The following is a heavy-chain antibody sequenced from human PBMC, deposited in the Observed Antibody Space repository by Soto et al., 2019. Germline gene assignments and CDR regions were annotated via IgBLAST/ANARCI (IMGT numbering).Heavy chain of an antibody. CDR3: ARDPGSIFGVAEDV. D-gene: IGHD3-3*01. Sequence: PGGSLRLSCAASGFTFSNYAMTWVRQAPGKGLDWVSGISDSGDNTYDADSVKGRFTISRDNSKKTLYLQMNSLRAEDTAVYYCARDPGSIFGVAEDVWGQGTMVTVSS. CDR2: ISDSGDNT. V-gene: IGHV3-23*01. CDR1: GFTFSNYA. J-gene: IGHJ3*01.